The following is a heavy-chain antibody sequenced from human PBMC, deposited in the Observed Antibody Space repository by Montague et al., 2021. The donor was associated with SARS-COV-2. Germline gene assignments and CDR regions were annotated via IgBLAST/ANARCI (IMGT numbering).Heavy chain of an antibody. V-gene: IGHV4-61*01. CDR3: ASSGGYYYYYQGVDV. J-gene: IGHJ6*02. CDR1: GGSVSSATYY. Sequence: SETLSLTCTVSGGSVSSATYYWSWIRQPPGRGLEWIGYINYSGSTGYNPSLKSRVTIPVDMSKNQFSLKLNSVTAADTAVYYCASSGGYYYYYQGVDVWGQGTTVTVSS. D-gene: IGHD3-10*01. CDR2: INYSGST.